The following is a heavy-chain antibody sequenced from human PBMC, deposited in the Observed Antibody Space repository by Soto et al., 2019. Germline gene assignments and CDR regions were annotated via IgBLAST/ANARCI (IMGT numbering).Heavy chain of an antibody. CDR2: IDHSGST. Sequence: SETLSLTCAVYGGSFSGYYWSWIRQPPGKGLEWIGEIDHSGSTNYNPSLKSRVTISVDTSKNQFSLKLSSVTAADTAVYYCARGGRYNWFDPWGQGTLVTVSS. J-gene: IGHJ5*02. V-gene: IGHV4-34*01. CDR1: GGSFSGYY. CDR3: ARGGRYNWFDP. D-gene: IGHD4-17*01.